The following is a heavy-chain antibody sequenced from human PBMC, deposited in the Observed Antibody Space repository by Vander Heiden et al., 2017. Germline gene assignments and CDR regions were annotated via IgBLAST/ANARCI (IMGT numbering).Heavy chain of an antibody. V-gene: IGHV3-49*05. D-gene: IGHD6-13*01. Sequence: EVQLLVFGGDLVKPGRSLRLSCTASGFIFGDYYMTWSGQAPGKGLEWVGSSRSKASGGTTQYAASVKGRFTISGDDSKSIVYLQMTSLKTEDTAMYYCARCTQQQTILSWWGLVGLVTV. CDR2: SRSKASGGTT. J-gene: IGHJ1*01. CDR3: ARCTQQQTILSW. CDR1: GFIFGDYY.